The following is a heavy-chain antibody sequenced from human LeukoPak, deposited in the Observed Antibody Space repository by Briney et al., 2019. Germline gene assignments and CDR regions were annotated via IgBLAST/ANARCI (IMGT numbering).Heavy chain of an antibody. CDR3: ARGPSTRRRYSSSWYAGGWFDP. V-gene: IGHV4-34*01. Sequence: PSETLSLTCAVYGGSFSGYYWSWIRQPPGKGLEWIGEINHSGSTNYNPSLKSRVTISVDTSKNQSSLKLSSVTAADTAVYYCARGPSTRRRYSSSWYAGGWFDPWGQGTLVTVSS. J-gene: IGHJ5*02. D-gene: IGHD6-13*01. CDR2: INHSGST. CDR1: GGSFSGYY.